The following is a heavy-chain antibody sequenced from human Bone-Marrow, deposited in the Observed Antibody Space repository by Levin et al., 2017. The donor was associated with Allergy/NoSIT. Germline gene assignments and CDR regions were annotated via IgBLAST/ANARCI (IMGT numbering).Heavy chain of an antibody. D-gene: IGHD3-3*01. CDR2: IYYSGGT. CDR1: GAPINSHY. CDR3: ARGYDFWSGYFEY. V-gene: IGHV4-59*11. J-gene: IGHJ4*02. Sequence: SETLSLTCSVSGAPINSHYWSWLRQSPGKGLEWIGYIYYSGGTNYNPSLKSRVTISVDTSKTQFSLKLSSVTAADTAKYYCARGYDFWSGYFEYWGQGILVTVSS.